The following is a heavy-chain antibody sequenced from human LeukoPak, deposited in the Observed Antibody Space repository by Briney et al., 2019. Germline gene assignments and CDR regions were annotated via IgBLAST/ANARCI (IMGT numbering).Heavy chain of an antibody. Sequence: GGSLRLSCEASEFTFSSYAMSWVRQAPGRGLEWVSVIYSGGSTYYADSVKGRFTISRDNSKNTLYLQMNSLRAEDTAVYYCARDGRAVNYYYYMDVWGKGTTVTVSS. CDR1: EFTFSSYA. J-gene: IGHJ6*03. V-gene: IGHV3-53*01. CDR3: ARDGRAVNYYYYMDV. D-gene: IGHD4-23*01. CDR2: IYSGGST.